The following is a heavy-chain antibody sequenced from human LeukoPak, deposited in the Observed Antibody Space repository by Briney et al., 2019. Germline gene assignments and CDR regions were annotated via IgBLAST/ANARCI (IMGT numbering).Heavy chain of an antibody. Sequence: PGGSLRLSGAASGFTFSSYEMNWVRQAPGKGLEWVSYISSSGRTKYYADSVRGRFAISGDSAKSSLYLQMNGLRADDTAVYYCARGTQLNAFDIWGQGTMVTVSS. V-gene: IGHV3-48*03. D-gene: IGHD6-13*01. J-gene: IGHJ3*02. CDR3: ARGTQLNAFDI. CDR1: GFTFSSYE. CDR2: ISSSGRTK.